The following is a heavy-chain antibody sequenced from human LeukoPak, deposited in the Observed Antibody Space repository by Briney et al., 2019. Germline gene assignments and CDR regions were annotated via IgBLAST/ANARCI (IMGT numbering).Heavy chain of an antibody. V-gene: IGHV3-23*01. D-gene: IGHD1-1*01. J-gene: IGHJ4*02. CDR2: VGGSDDTT. CDR1: GFTVADYV. CDR3: AKVLYRVNNFNMIFDK. Sequence: GGSLRLSCSASGFTVADYVMNWVRQTPGGGLQWVATVGGSDDTTYYTDSVRGRFAISRDNFKNTVSLQMNSLRVEDTAVYYCAKVLYRVNNFNMIFDKWGQGTLVTVAS.